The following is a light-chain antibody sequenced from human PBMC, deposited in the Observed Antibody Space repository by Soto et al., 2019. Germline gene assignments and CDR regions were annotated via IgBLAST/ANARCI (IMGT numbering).Light chain of an antibody. CDR1: QGIAPY. CDR2: AAS. Sequence: DGELTQAPSSLFASVGDRVTITCRASQGIAPYLAWFQQKPGKVPKLLIYAASTLQSGVPSRFSGSGSGADFTLTISSLQPEDVGTYYCQKYNSAPLTFGGGTKVDNK. J-gene: IGKJ4*01. V-gene: IGKV1-27*01. CDR3: QKYNSAPLT.